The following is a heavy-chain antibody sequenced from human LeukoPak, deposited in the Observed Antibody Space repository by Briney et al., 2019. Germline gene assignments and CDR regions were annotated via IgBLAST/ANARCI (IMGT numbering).Heavy chain of an antibody. D-gene: IGHD2-15*01. CDR3: ASVDVGFALLLRY. V-gene: IGHV4-34*01. CDR1: GGSLSGYY. Sequence: SETLSLTCAVYGGSLSGYYWSWIRQPPGKGLEWIGEINHSGSTNYNPSLKSRVTISVDTSKNQFSLKLSSVTAADTAVYYCASVDVGFALLLRYWGQGTLVTVSS. J-gene: IGHJ4*02. CDR2: INHSGST.